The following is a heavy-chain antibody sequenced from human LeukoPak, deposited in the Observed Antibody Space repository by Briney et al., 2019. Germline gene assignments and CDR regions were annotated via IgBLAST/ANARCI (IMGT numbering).Heavy chain of an antibody. CDR2: ISYDGSNK. Sequence: PGRSLRLSCAASGFTFSSYGMHWVRQAPGKGLEWVAVISYDGSNKYYADSVKGRFTISRDNSKNTLYLQMNSLRAEDTAVYYCAKDTSYGAFDYWGLGTLVTVSS. CDR1: GFTFSSYG. D-gene: IGHD5-18*01. CDR3: AKDTSYGAFDY. J-gene: IGHJ4*02. V-gene: IGHV3-30*18.